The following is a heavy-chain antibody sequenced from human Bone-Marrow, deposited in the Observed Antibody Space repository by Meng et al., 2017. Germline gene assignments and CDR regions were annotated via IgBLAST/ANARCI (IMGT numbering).Heavy chain of an antibody. Sequence: VQLPQWGAGLLKPSETPSPTCAVYGGSFSGYYWSWIRQPPGKGLEWIGEINHSGSTNYNPSLKSRVTISVDTSKNQFSLKLSSVTAADTAVYYCARGSWLQLWLQDYWGQGTLVTVSS. CDR2: INHSGST. D-gene: IGHD5-18*01. J-gene: IGHJ4*02. CDR1: GGSFSGYY. CDR3: ARGSWLQLWLQDY. V-gene: IGHV4-34*01.